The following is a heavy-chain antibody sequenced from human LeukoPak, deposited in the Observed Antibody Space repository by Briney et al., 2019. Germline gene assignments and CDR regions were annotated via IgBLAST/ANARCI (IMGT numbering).Heavy chain of an antibody. CDR1: GGSISSSSYY. CDR3: ARDLRQYGGYAGFDY. Sequence: SETLSLTCTVSGGSISSSSYYWGWIRQPPGKGLEWIGSIYYSGSTYYNPSLKSRVTISVDTSKNQFSLKLSSVTAADTAVYYCARDLRQYGGYAGFDYWGQGTLVTVSS. D-gene: IGHD5-12*01. J-gene: IGHJ4*02. V-gene: IGHV4-39*02. CDR2: IYYSGST.